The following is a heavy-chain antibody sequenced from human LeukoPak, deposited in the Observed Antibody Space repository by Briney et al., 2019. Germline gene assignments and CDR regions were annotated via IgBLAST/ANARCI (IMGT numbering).Heavy chain of an antibody. CDR3: ARDARKVGSGLDL. CDR2: IYSGGLT. CDR1: GVPVSSYY. D-gene: IGHD3-3*01. V-gene: IGHV3-53*01. Sequence: GGTLRLCCAVSGVPVSSYYMTWVRQAPGKGPEWVSIIYSGGLTYYADSVQGRFTISRDESRNSVFLHLNSLRHEDTAVYYCARDARKVGSGLDLWGLGTPVTVSS. J-gene: IGHJ5*02.